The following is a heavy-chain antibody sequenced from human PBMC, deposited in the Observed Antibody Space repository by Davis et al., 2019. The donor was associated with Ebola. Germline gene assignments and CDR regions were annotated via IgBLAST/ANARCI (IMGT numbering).Heavy chain of an antibody. CDR1: GFVFSSYA. J-gene: IGHJ4*02. CDR2: ISGSGATI. Sequence: GESLKISCAASGFVFSSYAMSWVRQAPGKGLEWVSTISGSGATIHNADSVKGRFTISRDNSKKMLYLEMNSLRAEDTAVYFCASLWDWTVLPIIDYWGQGTLVTVSS. V-gene: IGHV3-23*01. D-gene: IGHD3/OR15-3a*01. CDR3: ASLWDWTVLPIIDY.